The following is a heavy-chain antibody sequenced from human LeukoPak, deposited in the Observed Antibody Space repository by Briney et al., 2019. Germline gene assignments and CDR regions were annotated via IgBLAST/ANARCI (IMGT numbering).Heavy chain of an antibody. CDR1: GGSFSGYY. J-gene: IGHJ6*03. CDR2: INHSGST. Sequence: SETLSLTCAVYGGSFSGYYWSWIRQPPGKGLEWIGEINHSGSTNYNPSLKSRVTISVDTSKNQFSLKLSSVTAADTAVYYCARLGSGRYYYGSGSYWRNNYYYYYYTDVWGKGTTVTISS. D-gene: IGHD3-10*01. CDR3: ARLGSGRYYYGSGSYWRNNYYYYYYTDV. V-gene: IGHV4-34*01.